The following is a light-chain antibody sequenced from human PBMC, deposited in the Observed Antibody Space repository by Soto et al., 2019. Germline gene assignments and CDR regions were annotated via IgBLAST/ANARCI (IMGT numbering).Light chain of an antibody. CDR1: SGHSSYA. J-gene: IGLJ2*01. CDR3: QTWGTGFQV. Sequence: QLVLTQSTSASASLGASVKLTCTLSSGHSSYAIAWHQKQPGKGPRYLMDLNNDGSHTKGDGIPDRFSGSSSGAERHLIISSLQSEDEADYYCQTWGTGFQVFGGGTKVTVL. V-gene: IGLV4-69*01. CDR2: LNNDGSH.